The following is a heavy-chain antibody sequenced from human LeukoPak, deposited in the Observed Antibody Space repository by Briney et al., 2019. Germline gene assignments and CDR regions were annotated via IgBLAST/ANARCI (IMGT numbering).Heavy chain of an antibody. J-gene: IGHJ4*02. Sequence: PSETLSLTCTVSGGSISSRSFYWGWIRQPPGKGLEWIGYIYYSGSTNYNSSLKSRVTISVDTSKNQFSLKLRSVTAADTAVYYCARDSSSSGFDYWGQGTLVTVSS. CDR3: ARDSSSSGFDY. V-gene: IGHV4-61*01. CDR2: IYYSGST. D-gene: IGHD6-6*01. CDR1: GGSISSRSFY.